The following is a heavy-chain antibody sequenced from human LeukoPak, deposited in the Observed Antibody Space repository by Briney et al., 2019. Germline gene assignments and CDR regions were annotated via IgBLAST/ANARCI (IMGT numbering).Heavy chain of an antibody. V-gene: IGHV3-30*04. CDR1: GFTFSSYA. D-gene: IGHD3-22*01. J-gene: IGHJ4*02. Sequence: GGSLRLSCAASGFTFSSYAMHWVRQAPGKGLEWVAVISYDGSNKYYADSVKGRFTISRDNSKNTLYLQMNSLKTEDTAVYYCTTDPAYYYDSSGPFYWGQGTLVTVSS. CDR2: ISYDGSNK. CDR3: TTDPAYYYDSSGPFY.